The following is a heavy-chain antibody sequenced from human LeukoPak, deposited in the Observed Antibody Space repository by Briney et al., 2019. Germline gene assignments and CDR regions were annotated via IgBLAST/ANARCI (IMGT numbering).Heavy chain of an antibody. J-gene: IGHJ3*02. V-gene: IGHV3-53*01. CDR2: IYTDGST. D-gene: IGHD3-22*01. CDR3: ARKIALDI. Sequence: GGSLRLSCAASGFTVSSNYMSRVRQAPGKGLEWVSVIYTDGSTYYADSVKGRFTISRDNSKNTLYLQMNNLRAEDTAVYYCARKIALDIWGQGTMVTVSS. CDR1: GFTVSSNY.